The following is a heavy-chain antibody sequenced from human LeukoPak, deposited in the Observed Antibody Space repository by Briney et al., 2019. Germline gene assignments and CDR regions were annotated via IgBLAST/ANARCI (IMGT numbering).Heavy chain of an antibody. Sequence: ASVKVSCKASGYTFTSYYMHWVRQAPGQGLEWMGIINPSGGSTSYAQKFQGRVTMTRDTSTSTVYMELSSLRSEDTAVYYCARVFRRYSGYDTYYYYYYMDVWGKGTTVTVSS. J-gene: IGHJ6*03. V-gene: IGHV1-46*01. D-gene: IGHD5-12*01. CDR1: GYTFTSYY. CDR2: INPSGGST. CDR3: ARVFRRYSGYDTYYYYYYMDV.